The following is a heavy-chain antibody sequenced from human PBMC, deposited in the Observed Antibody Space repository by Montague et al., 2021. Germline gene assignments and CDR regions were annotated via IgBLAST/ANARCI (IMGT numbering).Heavy chain of an antibody. Sequence: YLRLSCAASGFTFSNYWMSWVRQAPGKGLEWVANIKQDGSEKHYVDSVKGRFTISRDNAKSSLYLQMNSLRAEDTAVYFCARDQGQGYCGGDCYVGLDYWGQGTLVTVSS. J-gene: IGHJ4*02. D-gene: IGHD2-21*01. CDR3: ARDQGQGYCGGDCYVGLDY. V-gene: IGHV3-7*01. CDR2: IKQDGSEK. CDR1: GFTFSNYW.